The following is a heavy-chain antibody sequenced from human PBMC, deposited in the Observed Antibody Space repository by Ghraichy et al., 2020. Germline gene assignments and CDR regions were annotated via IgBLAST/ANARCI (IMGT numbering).Heavy chain of an antibody. CDR1: GITFSNAK. CDR2: VKSKTEGETT. J-gene: IGHJ4*02. V-gene: IGHV3-15*01. Sequence: LSLTCVVSGITFSNAKMSWVRQSPGKGLEWVGRVKSKTEGETTEYAAPVKGRFSISRDDSRDTVYLEMKSLKTEDTGMYYCTTDAHWGPGTLVTVST. CDR3: TTDAH.